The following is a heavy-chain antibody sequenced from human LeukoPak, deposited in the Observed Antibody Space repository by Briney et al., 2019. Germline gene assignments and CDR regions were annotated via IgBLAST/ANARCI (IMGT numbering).Heavy chain of an antibody. D-gene: IGHD6-19*01. CDR1: GGSISSSTYY. J-gene: IGHJ4*02. V-gene: IGHV4-39*07. CDR3: ARGTLYSGWSYYFDS. CDR2: IYYSGTT. Sequence: SETLSLTCTVCGGSISSSTYYWGWVRQPPGKGLEWIGSIYYSGTTKYNPSLKSRVTISVDNSNNKFSLRLSSVTAADTALYYCARGTLYSGWSYYFDSWGQGTLVTVSS.